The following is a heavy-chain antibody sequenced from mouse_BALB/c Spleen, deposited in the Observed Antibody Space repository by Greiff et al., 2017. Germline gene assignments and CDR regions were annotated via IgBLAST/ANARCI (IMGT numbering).Heavy chain of an antibody. CDR1: GYSITSDYA. J-gene: IGHJ4*01. CDR3: ARSDGYYVFYAMDY. CDR2: ISYSGST. V-gene: IGHV3-2*02. D-gene: IGHD2-3*01. Sequence: EVKLQESGPGLVKPSQSLSLTCTVTGYSITSDYAWNWIRQFPGNKLEWMGYISYSGSTSYNPSLKSRISITRDTSKNQFFLQLNSVTTEDTATYYCARSDGYYVFYAMDYWGQGTSVTVSS.